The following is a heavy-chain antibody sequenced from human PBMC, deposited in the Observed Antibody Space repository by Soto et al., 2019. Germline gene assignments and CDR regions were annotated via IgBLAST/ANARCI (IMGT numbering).Heavy chain of an antibody. D-gene: IGHD4-17*01. V-gene: IGHV3-30-3*01. CDR1: GFTFSSYA. Sequence: QVQLVESGGGVVQPGRSLRLSCAASGFTFSSYAMHWVRQAPGKRLEWVAVISYDGSNKYYADSVKGRFTISRDNSNNTLYLQMNSLRAEDTAVYYSAREFATVTTFPYFDYWGQGTLVTVSS. CDR3: AREFATVTTFPYFDY. J-gene: IGHJ4*02. CDR2: ISYDGSNK.